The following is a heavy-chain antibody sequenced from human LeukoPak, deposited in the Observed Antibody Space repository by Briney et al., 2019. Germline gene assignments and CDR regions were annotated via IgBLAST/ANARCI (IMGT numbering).Heavy chain of an antibody. J-gene: IGHJ4*02. Sequence: GGSLRLSCAASGFTFSTFAMIWVRQPPGKGLEWVSSIFPSGGEIHYADSVRGRFTISRDNSKSTLSLQMNSLRAEDTAVYYCARLSSPNYWGQGTLVTVSS. CDR3: ARLSSPNY. D-gene: IGHD2-2*01. CDR1: GFTFSTFA. CDR2: IFPSGGEI. V-gene: IGHV3-23*01.